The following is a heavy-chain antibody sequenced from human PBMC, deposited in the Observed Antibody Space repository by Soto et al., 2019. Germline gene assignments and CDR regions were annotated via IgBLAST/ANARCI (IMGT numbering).Heavy chain of an antibody. J-gene: IGHJ6*02. CDR2: INHSGST. Sequence: SETLSLTCAVYGGSFSGYYWSWIRQPPGKGLEWIGEINHSGSTNYNPSLKSRVTISVDTSKNQFSLKPSSVTAADTAVYYCARIRRARYARDYYYGMDVWGQGTTVTVSS. D-gene: IGHD1-1*01. V-gene: IGHV4-34*01. CDR3: ARIRRARYARDYYYGMDV. CDR1: GGSFSGYY.